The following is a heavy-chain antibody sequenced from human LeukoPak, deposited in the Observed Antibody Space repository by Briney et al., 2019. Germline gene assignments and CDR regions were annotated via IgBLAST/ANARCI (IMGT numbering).Heavy chain of an antibody. Sequence: GGSLRLSCAASGFTFSSYSMNWVRQAPGKGLEWVSGINWNGGSTGYADSVKGRFTISRDNAKNSLYLQMNSLRAEDTALYYCARGGYSGYEYYYYYYYMDVWGKGTTVTVSS. CDR2: INWNGGST. D-gene: IGHD5-12*01. J-gene: IGHJ6*03. V-gene: IGHV3-20*04. CDR3: ARGGYSGYEYYYYYYYMDV. CDR1: GFTFSSYS.